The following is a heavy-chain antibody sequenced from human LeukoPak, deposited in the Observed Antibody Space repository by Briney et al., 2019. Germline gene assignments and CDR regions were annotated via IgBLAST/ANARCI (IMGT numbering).Heavy chain of an antibody. V-gene: IGHV3-23*01. CDR1: GFMFKNYG. Sequence: AGSLRLSCAASGFMFKNYGMSWVRQAPGKWLEWVSAVDGGGGSTYYADSVKGRFTISRDNSKNTLFLQMNSLRADDTAVYYCAKKAFSTGWTYFDYWGQGLLVTVTS. J-gene: IGHJ4*02. D-gene: IGHD6-19*01. CDR2: VDGGGGST. CDR3: AKKAFSTGWTYFDY.